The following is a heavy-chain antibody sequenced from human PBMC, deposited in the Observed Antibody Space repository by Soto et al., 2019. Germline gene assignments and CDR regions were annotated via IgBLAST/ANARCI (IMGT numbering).Heavy chain of an antibody. D-gene: IGHD2-15*01. J-gene: IGHJ2*01. V-gene: IGHV3-23*01. Sequence: GKGLEWVSGISGGGDGTFYVDSVKGRFTISRDNSKNTLYLQMNSLRAEDTAFYYRAEDGMRVEVPVSAFLLNRSSDL. CDR3: AEDGMRVEVPVSAFLLNRSSDL. CDR2: ISGGGDGT.